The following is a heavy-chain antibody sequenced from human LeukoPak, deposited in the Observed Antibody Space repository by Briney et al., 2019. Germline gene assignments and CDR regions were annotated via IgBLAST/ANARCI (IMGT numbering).Heavy chain of an antibody. Sequence: SETLSLTCTVSGGSIATSSYYWAWVRQPPGKGLEWIGSIYYTATTYYNPSLKSRITTSVDTSKNQVSLNLSPVTAADTAVYYCARHQGISSGWFVYWGLGTLVTVSS. J-gene: IGHJ4*02. CDR1: GGSIATSSYY. D-gene: IGHD6-19*01. CDR2: IYYTATT. V-gene: IGHV4-39*01. CDR3: ARHQGISSGWFVY.